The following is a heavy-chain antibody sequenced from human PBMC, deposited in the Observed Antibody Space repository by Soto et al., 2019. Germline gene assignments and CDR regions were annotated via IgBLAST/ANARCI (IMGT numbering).Heavy chain of an antibody. J-gene: IGHJ4*01. CDR3: ASRDTGTSVDY. Sequence: PSETLSLTCAVSGGSFTSNNWWTWVRQPPGQGLEWIGEIYRTGSTNYNPSLKSRVTISLDKSENQFSLKVTSLTAADTAVYYCASRDTGTSVDYWGHGTLVTVS. V-gene: IGHV4-4*02. D-gene: IGHD1-7*01. CDR2: IYRTGST. CDR1: GGSFTSNNW.